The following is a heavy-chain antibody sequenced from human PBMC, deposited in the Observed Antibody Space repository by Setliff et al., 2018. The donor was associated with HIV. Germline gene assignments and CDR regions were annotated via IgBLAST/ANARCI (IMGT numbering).Heavy chain of an antibody. CDR1: GGSFSGYY. Sequence: KASETLSLTCAVYGGSFSGYYWSWIRQPPGKGLEWIGEINHSGSTNYNPSLKSRVTISVDTSKNQFSLKLSSVTAADTAVYYCASSGKEQWLVTDYWGQGTLVTVSS. D-gene: IGHD6-19*01. J-gene: IGHJ4*02. CDR3: ASSGKEQWLVTDY. CDR2: INHSGST. V-gene: IGHV4-34*01.